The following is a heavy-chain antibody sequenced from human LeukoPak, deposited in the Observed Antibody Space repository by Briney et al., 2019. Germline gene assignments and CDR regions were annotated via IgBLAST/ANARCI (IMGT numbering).Heavy chain of an antibody. J-gene: IGHJ4*02. V-gene: IGHV4-31*03. Sequence: SQTLSLTCTVSGDSMTRGVYYWSWVRQHPGKGLEWVGFIYHSGTTFYNPSLESRATISVDTSQNQFSLKLTPVTAADTAVYYCARAVDYRNYFDYWGQGTLVTVSS. D-gene: IGHD4-11*01. CDR3: ARAVDYRNYFDY. CDR2: IYHSGTT. CDR1: GDSMTRGVYY.